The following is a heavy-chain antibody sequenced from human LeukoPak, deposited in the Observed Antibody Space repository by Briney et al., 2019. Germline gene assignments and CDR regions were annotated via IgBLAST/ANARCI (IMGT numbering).Heavy chain of an antibody. CDR1: GFTFGDYA. Sequence: GGSLRLSCTASGFTFGDYAMSWVRQAPGKGLEWVGFIRSKAYGGTTEYAASVKGRFTISRDDSKSIAYLQMNSLKTKDTAVYYCTSGSYSGFDYWGQGTLVTVSS. D-gene: IGHD1-26*01. V-gene: IGHV3-49*04. J-gene: IGHJ4*02. CDR2: IRSKAYGGTT. CDR3: TSGSYSGFDY.